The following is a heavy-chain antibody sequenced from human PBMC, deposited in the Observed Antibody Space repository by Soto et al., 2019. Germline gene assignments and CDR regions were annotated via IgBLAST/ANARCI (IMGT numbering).Heavy chain of an antibody. CDR1: GFTFGSYG. D-gene: IGHD3-3*01. CDR3: VYYDFWSGYYSADRYGFDV. Sequence: GGSLRLSCAASGFTFGSYGMNWVRQAPGKGLEWVAVISYDGSKKYYADSVKGRFTISRDNSNNTLYLQMNSLRAEDTAMYYCVYYDFWSGYYSADRYGFDVWGQGTTVTVSS. J-gene: IGHJ6*02. CDR2: ISYDGSKK. V-gene: IGHV3-30*03.